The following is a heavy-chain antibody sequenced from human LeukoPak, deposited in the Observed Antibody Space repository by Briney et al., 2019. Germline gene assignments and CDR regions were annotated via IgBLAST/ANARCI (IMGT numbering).Heavy chain of an antibody. CDR1: GYTFTGHY. J-gene: IGHJ4*02. V-gene: IGHV1-2*02. CDR2: INPNSGGT. CDR3: AIRDRYVYYFDY. D-gene: IGHD3-16*01. Sequence: GASVKVSCKASGYTFTGHYMHWVRQAPGQGLEWTGWINPNSGGTNYAQKFQGRVTMTRDTSISTAYMELSRLRSDDTAVYYCAIRDRYVYYFDYWGQGTLVTVSS.